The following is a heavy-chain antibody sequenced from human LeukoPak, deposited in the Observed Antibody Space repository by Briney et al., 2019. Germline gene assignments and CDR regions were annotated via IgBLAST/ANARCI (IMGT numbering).Heavy chain of an antibody. CDR1: GGSISSGCYY. J-gene: IGHJ4*02. V-gene: IGHV4-31*03. CDR2: IYYSGST. D-gene: IGHD3-16*01. CDR3: AKDAWRWGFIDY. Sequence: SETLSLTCTVSGGSISSGCYYWSWIRQHPGKGLEWIGYIYYSGSTYYDPTLKSRVTISVDTSKNQFSLKLSSVTAADTAVYYCAKDAWRWGFIDYWGQGTLVTVSS.